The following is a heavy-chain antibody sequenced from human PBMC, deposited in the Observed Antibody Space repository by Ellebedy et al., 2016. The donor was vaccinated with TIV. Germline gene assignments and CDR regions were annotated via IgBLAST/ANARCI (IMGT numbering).Heavy chain of an antibody. V-gene: IGHV3-7*01. CDR2: IKHDTSEI. D-gene: IGHD2-15*01. CDR3: ARDRIVVLPPGLHHYMDV. CDR1: GFIFSNYW. J-gene: IGHJ6*03. Sequence: GGSLRLXXEASGFIFSNYWMTWVRQAPGKGLEWVANIKHDTSEIHYLDSVRGRFRISRDNAKKSVYLQMNSLRPEDTAVYYCARDRIVVLPPGLHHYMDVWGKGTSVTVSS.